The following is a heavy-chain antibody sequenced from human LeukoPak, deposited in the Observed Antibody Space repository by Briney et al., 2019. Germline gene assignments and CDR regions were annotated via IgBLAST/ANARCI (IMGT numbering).Heavy chain of an antibody. CDR3: ARELISYYYYMDV. CDR2: INPNSGGT. Sequence: ASVKVSCKASGYTFTSYGISWVRQAPGQGLEWMGWINPNSGGTNYAQKFQGRVTMTRDTSISTAYMELSRLRSDDTAVYYCARELISYYYYMDVWGKGTTVTISS. J-gene: IGHJ6*03. V-gene: IGHV1-2*02. CDR1: GYTFTSYG.